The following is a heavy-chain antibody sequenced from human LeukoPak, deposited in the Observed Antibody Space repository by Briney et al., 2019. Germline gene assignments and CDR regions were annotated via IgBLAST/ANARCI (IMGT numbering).Heavy chain of an antibody. CDR2: ISGSGGST. V-gene: IGHV3-23*01. Sequence: GGSLRLSCAASGFTFSSYAMSWVRQAPGKGLEWVSAISGSGGSTYYANSVKGRFTISRDNSKNTLYLQMNSLRAEDTAVYYCAKDLEPLYYYGSGSYLYYMDVWGKGTTVTVSS. CDR3: AKDLEPLYYYGSGSYLYYMDV. J-gene: IGHJ6*03. D-gene: IGHD3-10*01. CDR1: GFTFSSYA.